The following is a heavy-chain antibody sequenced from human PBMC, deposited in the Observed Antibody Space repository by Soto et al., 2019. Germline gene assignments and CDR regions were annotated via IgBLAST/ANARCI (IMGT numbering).Heavy chain of an antibody. V-gene: IGHV4-38-2*01. CDR1: SYVIESGHY. J-gene: IGHJ4*03. D-gene: IGHD3-3*01. CDR2: IYDSGTT. CDR3: ARSPQHYTPGSSPFDY. Sequence: SETLSLTCVVSSYVIESGHYWGWVRQPPGKGLEWVGSIYDSGTTYYNPSLRSRVTISADTSKNQFSLSLTSVTAADTAVYYCARSPQHYTPGSSPFDYWGPGTMVTVYS.